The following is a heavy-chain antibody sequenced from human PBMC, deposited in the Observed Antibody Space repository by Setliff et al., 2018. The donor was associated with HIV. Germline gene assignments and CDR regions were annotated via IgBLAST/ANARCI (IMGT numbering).Heavy chain of an antibody. D-gene: IGHD3-3*01. CDR1: GFTFSDYD. V-gene: IGHV3-23*01. CDR3: ATAPIGVVIIDC. CDR2: ISGSAESE. Sequence: PGGSLRLSCAASGFTFSDYDMTWVRQAPGKGLEYVSAISGSAESERYSDSVKGRFHISRDNSNNTLYLQMNSLRAEDTAVYYCATAPIGVVIIDCWGQGTLVTVSS. J-gene: IGHJ4*02.